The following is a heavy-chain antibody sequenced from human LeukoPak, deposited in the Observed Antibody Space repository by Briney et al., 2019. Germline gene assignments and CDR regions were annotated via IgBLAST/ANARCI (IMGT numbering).Heavy chain of an antibody. CDR1: GFTFNNFA. D-gene: IGHD1-26*01. V-gene: IGHV3-23*01. CDR2: ISGSGGST. Sequence: GGSPRLSCAASGFTFNNFAMSWVRQAPGKGLEWVSAISGSGGSTYYADSVKGRFTISRDNSKNTLYLQMNSLRAEDTAVYYCAKEPLWELSSGGYFDYWGQGTLVTVSS. CDR3: AKEPLWELSSGGYFDY. J-gene: IGHJ4*02.